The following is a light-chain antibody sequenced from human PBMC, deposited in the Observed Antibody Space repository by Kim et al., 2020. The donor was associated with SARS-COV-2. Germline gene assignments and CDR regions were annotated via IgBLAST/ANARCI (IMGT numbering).Light chain of an antibody. V-gene: IGKV2-30*01. CDR2: KVS. CDR3: MQGTHWPRYT. CDR1: QSLVNSDGNTY. J-gene: IGKJ2*01. Sequence: PASISCRSSQSLVNSDGNTYLTWYQQRPGQAPRRRIYKVSDRDSGVPDRFSGSGSGTDFTLKISGVEAEDVGVYYCMQGTHWPRYTFGQGTKLEI.